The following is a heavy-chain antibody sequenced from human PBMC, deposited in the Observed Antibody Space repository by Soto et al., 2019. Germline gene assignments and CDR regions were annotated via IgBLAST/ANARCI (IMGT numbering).Heavy chain of an antibody. CDR1: GFTISSYA. CDR3: AKAEGGLLWFGELGTNWFDP. V-gene: IGHV3-23*01. CDR2: ISGSGGST. Sequence: GSLRLSFAASGFTISSYAMSWGRHAPGKGLEWVSAISGSGGSTYYADSVKGRFTISRDNSKNTLYLQMNSLRAEDTAVYYCAKAEGGLLWFGELGTNWFDPWGQGTLVSVSS. J-gene: IGHJ5*02. D-gene: IGHD3-10*01.